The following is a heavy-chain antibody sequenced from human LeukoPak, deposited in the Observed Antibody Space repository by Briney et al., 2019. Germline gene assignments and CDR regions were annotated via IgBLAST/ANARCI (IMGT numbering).Heavy chain of an antibody. CDR2: IYHSGST. D-gene: IGHD6-19*01. V-gene: IGHV4-38-2*02. CDR1: GYSISSGYY. CDR3: ARDPAEWLDESGFDY. J-gene: IGHJ4*02. Sequence: PSETLSLTCAVSGYSISSGYYWGWIRQPPGKGLEWIGSIYHSGSTYYNPSLKSRVTISVDTSKNQSSLKLSSVAAADTAVYYCARDPAEWLDESGFDYWGQGTLVTVSS.